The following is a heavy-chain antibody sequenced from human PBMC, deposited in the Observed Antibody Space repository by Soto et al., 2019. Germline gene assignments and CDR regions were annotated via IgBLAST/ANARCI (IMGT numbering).Heavy chain of an antibody. J-gene: IGHJ4*02. V-gene: IGHV3-21*01. CDR2: ISSTTNYI. CDR1: GFTFTRYS. CDR3: ARESEDLTSNFDY. Sequence: PGGSLRLSCAASGFTFTRYSMNWVRQAPGKGLEWVSSISSTTNYIYYADSMKGRFTVSRDNAKNSVYLDMNSLSAEDTAVYYCARESEDLTSNFDYWGQGTLFTFSS.